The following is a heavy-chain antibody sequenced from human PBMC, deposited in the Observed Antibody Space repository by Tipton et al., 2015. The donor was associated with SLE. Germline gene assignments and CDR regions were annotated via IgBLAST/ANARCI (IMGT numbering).Heavy chain of an antibody. CDR3: AGVLWYYDDY. J-gene: IGHJ4*02. CDR2: ISNYNGNT. D-gene: IGHD3-22*01. Sequence: QSGPEVKKPGASVKVSCKASGYTFTSYVISWVRRAPGQGLEWMGWISNYNGNTNYAQKFQGRVTMTTDTSTSTVYMELRSLRSDDTAVYYCAGVLWYYDDYWGQGTLVTVSS. CDR1: GYTFTSYV. V-gene: IGHV1-18*01.